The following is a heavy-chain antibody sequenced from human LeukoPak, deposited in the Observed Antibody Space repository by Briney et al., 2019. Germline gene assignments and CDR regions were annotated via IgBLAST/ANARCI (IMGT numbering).Heavy chain of an antibody. V-gene: IGHV3-21*04. CDR1: GFTVSSYS. CDR2: ISSSSSYI. J-gene: IGHJ3*02. Sequence: GGSLRLSCAASGFTVSSYSMNWVRQAPGKGLEWVSSISSSSSYIYYADSVKGRFTISRDNAKNSLYLQMNSLRAEDTAVYYCARDPNGDYIGAFDMWGPGTMVTVSS. D-gene: IGHD4-17*01. CDR3: ARDPNGDYIGAFDM.